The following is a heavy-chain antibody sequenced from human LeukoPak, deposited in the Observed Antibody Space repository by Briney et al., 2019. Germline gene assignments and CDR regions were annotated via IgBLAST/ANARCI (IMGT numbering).Heavy chain of an antibody. CDR2: INHSGST. D-gene: IGHD3-9*01. J-gene: IGHJ4*02. CDR3: ARHFPSYDILTGYYDY. Sequence: SETLSLTCAVYGGSFSGYYWSWIRQPPGKGLEWIGEINHSGSTNYNPSLKSRVTISVDTSKNQFSLKLSSVTAADTAVYYCARHFPSYDILTGYYDYWGQGTLVTVSS. V-gene: IGHV4-34*01. CDR1: GGSFSGYY.